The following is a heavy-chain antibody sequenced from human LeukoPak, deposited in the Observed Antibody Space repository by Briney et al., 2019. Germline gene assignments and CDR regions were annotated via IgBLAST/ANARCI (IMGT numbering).Heavy chain of an antibody. CDR3: VYGYYYDSSGYYYSSVDY. V-gene: IGHV1-69*05. Sequence: GASVKVSCKASGGTFSSYAISWVRQAPGQGLEWMGGIIPIFGTANYAQKLQGRVTMTTDTSTSTAYMELRSLRSDDTAVYYCVYGYYYDSSGYYYSSVDYWGQGTLVTVSS. CDR2: IIPIFGTA. CDR1: GGTFSSYA. J-gene: IGHJ4*02. D-gene: IGHD3-22*01.